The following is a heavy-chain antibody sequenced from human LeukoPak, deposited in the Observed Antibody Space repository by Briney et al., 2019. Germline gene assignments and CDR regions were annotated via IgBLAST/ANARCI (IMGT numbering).Heavy chain of an antibody. D-gene: IGHD6-13*01. J-gene: IGHJ4*02. Sequence: ASVKVSCKASGYTFTSYAMHWVRQAPGQRLEWMGWINAGNGNTKYSQKFQGRVTITRDTSASTAYMELSSLRSEDTAVYYRARAGYSSSWYVSTGPFDYWGQGTLVTVSS. CDR1: GYTFTSYA. CDR2: INAGNGNT. CDR3: ARAGYSSSWYVSTGPFDY. V-gene: IGHV1-3*01.